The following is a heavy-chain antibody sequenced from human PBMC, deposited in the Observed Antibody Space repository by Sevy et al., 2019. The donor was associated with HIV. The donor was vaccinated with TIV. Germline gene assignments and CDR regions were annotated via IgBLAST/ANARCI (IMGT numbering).Heavy chain of an antibody. CDR2: ISSSSSTI. CDR1: GFTFSSYS. V-gene: IGHV3-48*01. J-gene: IGHJ4*02. D-gene: IGHD1-1*01. Sequence: GGSLILSCAASGFTFSSYSMNWVRQAPGKGLEWVSYISSSSSTIYYADSVKGRFTISRDNAKNSLYLQMTSLRAEDTSVYYCARKVENDYWGQGTLVTVSS. CDR3: ARKVENDY.